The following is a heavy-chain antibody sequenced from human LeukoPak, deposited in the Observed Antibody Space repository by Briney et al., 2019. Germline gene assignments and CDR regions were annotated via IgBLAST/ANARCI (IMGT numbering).Heavy chain of an antibody. CDR3: AKSDHITIFPVDY. Sequence: ASVKVSCKASGYPFANYAISWVRQAPGQGLEWMGWISAYNGNTKYAQKLQGRVTMTTDTSTSTAYMELRSLRSDDTAVYYCAKSDHITIFPVDYWGQGTLVTVSS. CDR1: GYPFANYA. V-gene: IGHV1-18*01. CDR2: ISAYNGNT. D-gene: IGHD3-9*01. J-gene: IGHJ4*02.